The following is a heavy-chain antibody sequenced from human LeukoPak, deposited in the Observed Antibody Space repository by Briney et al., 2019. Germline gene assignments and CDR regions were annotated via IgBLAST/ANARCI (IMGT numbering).Heavy chain of an antibody. CDR3: ARAPFDY. Sequence: GRSLRLSCAASGFTFSSYAMHWVRQAPGKGLEWVAVISYDGSNKYYADSVKGRCTISRDNSKNTLYLQMNSLRAEDTAVYYCARAPFDYWGQGTLVTVSS. V-gene: IGHV3-30*01. J-gene: IGHJ4*02. CDR2: ISYDGSNK. CDR1: GFTFSSYA.